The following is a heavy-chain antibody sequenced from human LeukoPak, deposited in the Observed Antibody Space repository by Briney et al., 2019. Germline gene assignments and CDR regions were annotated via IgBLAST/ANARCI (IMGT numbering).Heavy chain of an antibody. CDR2: MSSDGSIK. J-gene: IGHJ1*01. CDR3: VKGSGWRPYAAEYFQH. Sequence: GGSLRLSCAASGFTFISYDVHWVRQAPGKGLQWVAVMSSDGSIKIYTDSVKGRFTISRDNSKNTLYLQMSSLRAEDTAVYYCVKGSGWRPYAAEYFQHWGQGTLVTVSS. CDR1: GFTFISYD. V-gene: IGHV3-30*14. D-gene: IGHD6-19*01.